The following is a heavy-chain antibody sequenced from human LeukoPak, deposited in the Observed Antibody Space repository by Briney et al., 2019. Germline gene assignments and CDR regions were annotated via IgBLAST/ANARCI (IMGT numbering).Heavy chain of an antibody. J-gene: IGHJ5*02. Sequence: GGSLRLSCAASGFTFSSYGMHWVRQAPGKGLEWVAFIRYDGSNKYYADSVKGRFTISRDNSKNTLYLQMNSLRAEDTAVYYCARPQDSAIVNWFEPWGQGTLVTVSS. D-gene: IGHD5-18*01. CDR1: GFTFSSYG. CDR3: ARPQDSAIVNWFEP. CDR2: IRYDGSNK. V-gene: IGHV3-30*02.